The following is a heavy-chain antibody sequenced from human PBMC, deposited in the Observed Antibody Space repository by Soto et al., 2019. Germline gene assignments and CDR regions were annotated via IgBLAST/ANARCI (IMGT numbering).Heavy chain of an antibody. CDR3: AKDFDRGAARPTDYFDY. CDR1: GFTFSSYA. V-gene: IGHV3-23*01. Sequence: GRSLRLSCAASGFTFSSYAMSWVRQAPGKGLEWVSAISGSGGSTYYADSLKARFTISRDNSKNTLYLQMNSLRAEDTAVYYCAKDFDRGAARPTDYFDYWGQGTLVTVSS. CDR2: ISGSGGST. D-gene: IGHD6-6*01. J-gene: IGHJ4*02.